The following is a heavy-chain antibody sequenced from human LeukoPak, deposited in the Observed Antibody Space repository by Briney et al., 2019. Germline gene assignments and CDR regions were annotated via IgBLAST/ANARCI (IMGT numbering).Heavy chain of an antibody. J-gene: IGHJ4*02. D-gene: IGHD2-2*01. CDR3: ARGECSSTSCLPDY. CDR1: GFSFPHYV. V-gene: IGHV3-64*01. CDR2: ISGIGGSK. Sequence: GWAVRLSFAACGFSFPHYVMHGVRPAAGRGLDYVSAISGIGGSKYFANSVKGRFAISRDNSKYTLYLQMGSLRAEDMAVYYCARGECSSTSCLPDYWGQGTLVTVSS.